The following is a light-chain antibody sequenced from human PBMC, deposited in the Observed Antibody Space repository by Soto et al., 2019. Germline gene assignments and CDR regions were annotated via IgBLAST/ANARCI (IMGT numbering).Light chain of an antibody. CDR3: QQANSFPRT. Sequence: DIQMTQSPSSVSASVGDRVTITCRASQAISTWLAWYQQKPGKAPKLLIYTASNLQTGVPSRFSGSGSGTDFTLTISSLQPEDFATYYCQQANSFPRTFGQGSKGEIK. V-gene: IGKV1D-12*01. J-gene: IGKJ1*01. CDR2: TAS. CDR1: QAISTW.